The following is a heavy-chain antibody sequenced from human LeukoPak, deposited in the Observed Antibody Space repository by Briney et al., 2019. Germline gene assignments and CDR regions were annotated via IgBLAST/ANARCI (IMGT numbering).Heavy chain of an antibody. V-gene: IGHV4-34*01. D-gene: IGHD3-16*02. J-gene: IGHJ5*02. Sequence: SETLSLTCAVYGGSFSGYYRSWIRQPPGKGLEWIGEINHSGSTNYNPSLKSRVTISVDTSKNQFSLKLSSVTAADTAAYYCARVRGYDYVWGSYRSNWFDPWGQGTLVTVSS. CDR2: INHSGST. CDR1: GGSFSGYY. CDR3: ARVRGYDYVWGSYRSNWFDP.